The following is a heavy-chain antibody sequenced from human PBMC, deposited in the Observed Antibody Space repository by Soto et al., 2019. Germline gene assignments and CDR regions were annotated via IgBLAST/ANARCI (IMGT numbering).Heavy chain of an antibody. Sequence: SETLSLTCAVYGGSFSGYYWSWIRQPPGKGPEWIGEINHSGSTNYNPSLKSRVTISVDTSKNQFSLKLSSVTAADTAVYYCARDFWSGYYPYYYYYGMDVWAQVPSVT. CDR1: GGSFSGYY. J-gene: IGHJ6*01. CDR3: ARDFWSGYYPYYYYYGMDV. D-gene: IGHD3-3*01. V-gene: IGHV4-34*01. CDR2: INHSGST.